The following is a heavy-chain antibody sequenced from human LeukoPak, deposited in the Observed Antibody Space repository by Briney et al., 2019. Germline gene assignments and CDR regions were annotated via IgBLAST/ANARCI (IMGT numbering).Heavy chain of an antibody. CDR2: TYYRSKWSN. Sequence: SQTLSLTCAISGDSVSSNSATWNWIRQSPSRGLEWLGRTYYRSKWSNDYAVSVKSRITINPDTSKNQFSLQLNSVTPEDTAVYYCARRTTSSMGSYSPYYMDVWGSGTTVTVSS. V-gene: IGHV6-1*01. CDR1: GDSVSSNSAT. J-gene: IGHJ6*03. D-gene: IGHD2-15*01. CDR3: ARRTTSSMGSYSPYYMDV.